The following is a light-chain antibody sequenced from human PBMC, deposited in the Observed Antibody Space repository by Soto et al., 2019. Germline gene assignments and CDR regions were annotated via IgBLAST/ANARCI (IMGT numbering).Light chain of an antibody. V-gene: IGLV2-14*01. CDR2: EVN. J-gene: IGLJ2*01. Sequence: QSALTQPASVSGSPGQSITISCIGSSSDVGASNYVSWFQHHPGQVPQVLIYEVNNRPSGISSRFSGSKSGNTASLTISGLQPEDEADYYCAPHTSRSTLFGGGTKLTVL. CDR1: SSDVGASNY. CDR3: APHTSRSTL.